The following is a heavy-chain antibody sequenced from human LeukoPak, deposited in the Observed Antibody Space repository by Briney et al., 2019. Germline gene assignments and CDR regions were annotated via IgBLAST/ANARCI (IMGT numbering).Heavy chain of an antibody. J-gene: IGHJ3*02. CDR1: GFTVSSNY. D-gene: IGHD6-19*01. CDR3: ARDSRLGAFDI. Sequence: GGSLRLSCAASGFTVSSNYMSWVRQAPGKGLEWVSVIHSGGSTHYADSVKGRFTISRDNSKNTLYLQMNSLRAEDTAVYYCARDSRLGAFDIWGQGTMVTVSS. CDR2: IHSGGST. V-gene: IGHV3-66*01.